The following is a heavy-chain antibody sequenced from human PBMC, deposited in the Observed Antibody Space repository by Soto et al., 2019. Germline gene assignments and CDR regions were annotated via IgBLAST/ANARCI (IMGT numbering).Heavy chain of an antibody. CDR2: IYYSGST. CDR3: ARGEKIAVAGKLSVFDI. V-gene: IGHV4-39*01. J-gene: IGHJ3*02. D-gene: IGHD6-19*01. CDR1: GGSISSSNYY. Sequence: PSETLSLTCTVSGGSISSSNYYWGWVRQPPGKGLEWIGTIYYSGSTFYNPSLKSRVSISVDTSKNQFSLKLRSVTAADTAVYYCARGEKIAVAGKLSVFDIWGQGTMVTVSS.